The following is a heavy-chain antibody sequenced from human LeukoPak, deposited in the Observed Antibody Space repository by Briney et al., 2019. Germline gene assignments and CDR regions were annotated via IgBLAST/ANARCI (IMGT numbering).Heavy chain of an antibody. CDR3: ARGGNPTGWFDP. Sequence: SETLSLTCTVSGGSISSYYWSWIRQPAGKGLEWIGRIFTTGSTSYNPSLKSRVTMSVDTSKNQFSLKLSSVTAADAAFYYCARGGNPTGWFDPWGQGTLVTVSS. J-gene: IGHJ5*02. CDR2: IFTTGST. D-gene: IGHD4-23*01. V-gene: IGHV4-4*07. CDR1: GGSISSYY.